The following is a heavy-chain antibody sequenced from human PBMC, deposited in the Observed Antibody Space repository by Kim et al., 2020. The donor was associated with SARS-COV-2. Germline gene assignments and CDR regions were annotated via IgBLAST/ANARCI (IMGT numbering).Heavy chain of an antibody. Sequence: GGSLRLSCAASGFTVSSNYMSWVRQAPGKGLEWVSVIYSGGSTYYADSVKGRFTISRDNSKNTLYLQMNSLRAEDTAVYYCAREIYNYGDYGSDVWGQGTTVTVSS. CDR2: IYSGGST. D-gene: IGHD4-17*01. V-gene: IGHV3-53*01. J-gene: IGHJ6*02. CDR3: AREIYNYGDYGSDV. CDR1: GFTVSSNY.